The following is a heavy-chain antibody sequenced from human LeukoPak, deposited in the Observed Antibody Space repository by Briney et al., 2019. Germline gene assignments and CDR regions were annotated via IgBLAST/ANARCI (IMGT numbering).Heavy chain of an antibody. CDR3: AKTTAPETMVRLAY. CDR2: ITGSGGST. Sequence: GGSLRLSCAASGFTFRNYGMTWVRQAPGKGLEWVSVITGSGGSTNYADSVKGRFTISRDNSKNTLYLQMNSLRAEDTAVYYCAKTTAPETMVRLAYWGQGTLVTVSS. D-gene: IGHD3-10*01. J-gene: IGHJ4*02. V-gene: IGHV3-23*01. CDR1: GFTFRNYG.